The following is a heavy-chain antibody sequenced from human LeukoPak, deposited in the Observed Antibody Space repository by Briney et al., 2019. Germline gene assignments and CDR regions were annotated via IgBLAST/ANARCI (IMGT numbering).Heavy chain of an antibody. D-gene: IGHD3-22*01. CDR2: ISSSGSTI. J-gene: IGHJ6*02. Sequence: GGSLRLSCAASGFTFSDYYMSWIRQAPGKGLGWVSYISSSGSTIYYADSVKGRFTISRDNAKNSLYLQMNSLRAEDTAVYYCARDWPYYDSSGYYPKSWYYYYGMDVWGQGTTVTVSS. V-gene: IGHV3-11*01. CDR1: GFTFSDYY. CDR3: ARDWPYYDSSGYYPKSWYYYYGMDV.